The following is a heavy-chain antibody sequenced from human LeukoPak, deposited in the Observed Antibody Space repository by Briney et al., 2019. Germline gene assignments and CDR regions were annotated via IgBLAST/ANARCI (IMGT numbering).Heavy chain of an antibody. CDR3: ARVSRALGVDNWFDP. D-gene: IGHD1-26*01. Sequence: PSETLSLTCTVSGGSISSYYWSWIRQPAGKGLEWIGSIYHTGSTYYNPSLKSRVTISVDTSKNQFSLKLSSVTAADTAVYYCARVSRALGVDNWFDPWGQGTLVTVSS. CDR1: GGSISSYY. CDR2: IYHTGST. J-gene: IGHJ5*02. V-gene: IGHV4-4*07.